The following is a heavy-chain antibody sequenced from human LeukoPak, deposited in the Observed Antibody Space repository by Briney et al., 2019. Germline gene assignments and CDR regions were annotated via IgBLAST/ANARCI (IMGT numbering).Heavy chain of an antibody. CDR3: AKTLLAEQQLVPVYFDY. CDR1: GFAVSSKY. CDR2: IYTGGST. J-gene: IGHJ4*02. D-gene: IGHD6-13*01. V-gene: IGHV3-53*01. Sequence: PGGSLRLSCAASGFAVSSKYMTWVRQAPGKGLEWVSLIYTGGSTYYADSVKGRFTISRDNSKNTLYLQMNSLRAEDTAVYYCAKTLLAEQQLVPVYFDYWGQGTLVTVSS.